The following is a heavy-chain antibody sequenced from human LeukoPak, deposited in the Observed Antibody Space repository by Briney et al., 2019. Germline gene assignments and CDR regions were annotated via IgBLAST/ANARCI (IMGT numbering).Heavy chain of an antibody. J-gene: IGHJ4*02. Sequence: SVKVSCKASGGTFSSYAISWVRQAPGQGLEWMGGIIPIFGSTNYAQKFQGRVTITADESTSTAYMELRSLRSDDTAVYYCARKLPIPDYWGQGTLVTVSS. CDR3: ARKLPIPDY. V-gene: IGHV1-69*13. CDR1: GGTFSSYA. CDR2: IIPIFGST. D-gene: IGHD2-2*02.